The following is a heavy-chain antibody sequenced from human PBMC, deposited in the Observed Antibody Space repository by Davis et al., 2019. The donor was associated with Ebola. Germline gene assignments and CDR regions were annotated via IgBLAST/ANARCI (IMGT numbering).Heavy chain of an antibody. CDR1: GDSVSTAG. J-gene: IGHJ4*02. D-gene: IGHD5-12*01. CDR2: TYYKSKWYN. Sequence: HSQTLSLTCAISGDSVSTAGWNWIRQSSSRGLEWLGRTYYKSKWYNDYAASVKSRITINPDTSKNQFSLQLNSVTPEDTAVYYCARGWLRSKFDYWGQGTLVTVSS. V-gene: IGHV6-1*01. CDR3: ARGWLRSKFDY.